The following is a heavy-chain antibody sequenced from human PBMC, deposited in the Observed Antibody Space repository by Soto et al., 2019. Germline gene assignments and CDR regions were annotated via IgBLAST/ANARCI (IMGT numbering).Heavy chain of an antibody. CDR2: INPNSGGT. J-gene: IGHJ6*02. V-gene: IGHV1-2*04. Sequence: ASVKVSCKASGYTFTGYYMHWVRQAPGQGLEWMGWINPNSGGTNYAQKFQGWVTMTRDTSISTAYMGLCRLRSDDTAVYYCARDFLSSSWPGEGYYYYYGMDVWGQGTTVTVSS. D-gene: IGHD6-13*01. CDR3: ARDFLSSSWPGEGYYYYYGMDV. CDR1: GYTFTGYY.